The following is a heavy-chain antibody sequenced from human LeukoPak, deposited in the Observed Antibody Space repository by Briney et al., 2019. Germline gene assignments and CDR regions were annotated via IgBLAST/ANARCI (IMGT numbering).Heavy chain of an antibody. V-gene: IGHV4-34*01. CDR3: ARGPPDSYIVVVPAAISSLDY. CDR1: GGSFSGYY. J-gene: IGHJ4*02. D-gene: IGHD2-2*01. CDR2: INHSGST. Sequence: SETLSLTCAVYGGSFSGYYWSWIRQPPGKGLEWIGEINHSGSTNYSPSLKSRVTISVDTSKNQFSLKLSSVTAADTAVYYCARGPPDSYIVVVPAAISSLDYWGQGTLVTVSS.